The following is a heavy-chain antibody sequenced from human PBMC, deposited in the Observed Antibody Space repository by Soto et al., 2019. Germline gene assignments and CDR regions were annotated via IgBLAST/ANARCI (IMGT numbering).Heavy chain of an antibody. V-gene: IGHV3-23*01. CDR3: AKDPRGHDAFDI. CDR1: GFTFSSYA. CDR2: ISGSGGST. Sequence: GGSLRLSCAASGFTFSSYAMSWVRQAPGKGLEWVSAISGSGGSTYYADSVKGRFTISRDNSKNTLYLQMNSLRAEDTAVYYWAKDPRGHDAFDIWGQGTMATGSS. J-gene: IGHJ3*02.